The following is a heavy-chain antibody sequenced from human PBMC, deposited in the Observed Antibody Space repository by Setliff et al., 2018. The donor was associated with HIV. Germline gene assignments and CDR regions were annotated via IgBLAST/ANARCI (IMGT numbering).Heavy chain of an antibody. CDR2: IYYSGST. D-gene: IGHD3-3*01. Sequence: SETLSLTCNVSGGSISSSSYYWGWIRQPPGKGLEWIGSIYYSGSTYYNPPLKSRVTISVDTSKNQFSLKLSSVTAADTAVYYCARTSYNFWGGPDSWGQGTLVTVSS. CDR1: GGSISSSSYY. J-gene: IGHJ4*02. V-gene: IGHV4-39*01. CDR3: ARTSYNFWGGPDS.